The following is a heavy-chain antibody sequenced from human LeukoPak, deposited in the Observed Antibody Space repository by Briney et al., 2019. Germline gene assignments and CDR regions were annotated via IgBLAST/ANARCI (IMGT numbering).Heavy chain of an antibody. D-gene: IGHD1-26*01. CDR2: IYYSGYT. CDR1: GGSISTYY. V-gene: IGHV4-59*08. J-gene: IGHJ4*02. CDR3: SRQERWERPMFFDY. Sequence: SETLSLTCTFSGGSISTYYWSWIRQPPGKGLEWIGYIYYSGYTNYNPSLKSRVTISIDTSKNQFSLKLSSVTAADTAVYYCSRQERWERPMFFDYWGQGTLVTVSS.